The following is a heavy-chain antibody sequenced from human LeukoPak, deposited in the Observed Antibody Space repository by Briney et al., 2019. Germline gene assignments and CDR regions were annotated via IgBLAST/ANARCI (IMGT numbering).Heavy chain of an antibody. V-gene: IGHV3-48*01. CDR3: ARDERRYGSGTPDY. CDR2: ISSSSSTI. Sequence: SGGSLRLSCAASGFTFSSYSMNWGRQAPGKGLEWVSYISSSSSTIYYADSVKGRFTISRDNAKNSLYLQMNSLRAEDTAVYYCARDERRYGSGTPDYWGQGTLVTVSS. J-gene: IGHJ4*02. D-gene: IGHD3-10*01. CDR1: GFTFSSYS.